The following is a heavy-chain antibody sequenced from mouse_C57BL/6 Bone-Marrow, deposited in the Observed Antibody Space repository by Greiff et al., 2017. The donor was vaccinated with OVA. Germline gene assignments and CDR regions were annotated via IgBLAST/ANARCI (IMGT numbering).Heavy chain of an antibody. Sequence: VQLQQSGAELVKPGASVKMSYKASGYTFTTYPIEWMKQNHGKSLEWIGNFHPYNDDTKYNEKFKGKATLTVEKSSSTVYLELSRLTSDDSAVYYCARAPYYGSSYRYFDVWGTGTTVTVSS. CDR3: ARAPYYGSSYRYFDV. D-gene: IGHD1-1*01. V-gene: IGHV1-47*01. CDR2: FHPYNDDT. J-gene: IGHJ1*03. CDR1: GYTFTTYP.